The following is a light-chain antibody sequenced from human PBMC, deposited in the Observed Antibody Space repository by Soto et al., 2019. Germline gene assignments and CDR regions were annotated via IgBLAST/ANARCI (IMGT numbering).Light chain of an antibody. CDR3: QQYGSSSPWT. CDR1: QSVSSNY. CDR2: GAS. V-gene: IGKV3-20*01. Sequence: DIVLTQSPDTLSLSPGERATLSCRASQSVSSNYLAWYQQKPGQAPRLLIYGASTRATGIPDRFSGSGSGTDFTLTISRLEPEDFAVYYCQQYGSSSPWTFGQGTKVEIK. J-gene: IGKJ1*01.